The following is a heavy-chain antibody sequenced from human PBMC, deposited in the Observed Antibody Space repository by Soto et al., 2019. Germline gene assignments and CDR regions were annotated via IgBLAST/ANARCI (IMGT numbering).Heavy chain of an antibody. D-gene: IGHD3-10*01. CDR3: ARVGDYGMDV. V-gene: IGHV1-69*06. J-gene: IGHJ6*02. Sequence: PGQGLEWMGGIIPILGTPNYAQKFQGRVTIIADKSTSTAYMELSSVRSDDTAVYYCARVGDYGMDVWGQGTTITVSS. CDR2: IIPILGTP.